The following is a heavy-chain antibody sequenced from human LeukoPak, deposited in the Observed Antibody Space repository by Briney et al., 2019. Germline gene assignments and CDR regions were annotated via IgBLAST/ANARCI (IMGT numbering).Heavy chain of an antibody. D-gene: IGHD3-22*01. Sequence: SETLSLTCTVSGGAISSSSYYWGWIRQPPGKGLEWIGSIYYSGSTYYNPSLKSRVTISVDKSKNQFSLKLSSVTAADTAVYYCARDNDSSGYYFDYWGQGTLVTVSS. J-gene: IGHJ4*02. CDR2: IYYSGST. V-gene: IGHV4-39*07. CDR1: GGAISSSSYY. CDR3: ARDNDSSGYYFDY.